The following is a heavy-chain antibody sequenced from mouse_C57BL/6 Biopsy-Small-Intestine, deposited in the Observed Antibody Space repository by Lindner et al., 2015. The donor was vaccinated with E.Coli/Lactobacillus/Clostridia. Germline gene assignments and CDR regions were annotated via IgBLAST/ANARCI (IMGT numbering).Heavy chain of an antibody. CDR3: ARSYYDNLDY. CDR1: GYSFTGYY. V-gene: IGHV1-42*01. CDR2: INPTTGGT. D-gene: IGHD2-10*01. Sequence: VQLQESGPELVKPGASVKTSCKASGYSFTGYYMNWVKQSPEKSLEWIGEINPTTGGTTYNQKFKGKATLTVDKYSSTAYMQLKSLTSEDSAVYYCARSYYDNLDYWGQGTTLTVSS. J-gene: IGHJ2*01.